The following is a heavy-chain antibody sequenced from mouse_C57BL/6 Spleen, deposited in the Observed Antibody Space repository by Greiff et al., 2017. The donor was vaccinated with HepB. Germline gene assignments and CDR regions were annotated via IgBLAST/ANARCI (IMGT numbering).Heavy chain of an antibody. Sequence: QVQLQQPGAELVMPGASVKLSCKASGYTFTSYWMHWVKQRPGQGLEWIGEIDPSDSYTNYNQKFKGKSTLTVDKASSTAYMQLSSLTSEDSAVYDGARSGDYDGSGCAYWGQGTLVTVSA. J-gene: IGHJ3*01. CDR2: IDPSDSYT. CDR3: ARSGDYDGSGCAY. CDR1: GYTFTSYW. D-gene: IGHD1-1*01. V-gene: IGHV1-69*01.